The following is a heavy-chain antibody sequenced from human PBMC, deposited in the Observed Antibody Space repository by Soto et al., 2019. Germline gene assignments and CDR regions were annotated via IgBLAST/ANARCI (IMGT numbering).Heavy chain of an antibody. Sequence: PGGSLRLSCAASGFTFSSYSMNWVRQAPGKGLEWISYIGGVNSDIYYADSVKGRFTISRDNAKNSVYLQMNSLRDEDTAAYYCARDLHYAFDYWGRGTLVTVSS. CDR1: GFTFSSYS. J-gene: IGHJ4*02. D-gene: IGHD3-16*01. V-gene: IGHV3-48*02. CDR3: ARDLHYAFDY. CDR2: IGGVNSDI.